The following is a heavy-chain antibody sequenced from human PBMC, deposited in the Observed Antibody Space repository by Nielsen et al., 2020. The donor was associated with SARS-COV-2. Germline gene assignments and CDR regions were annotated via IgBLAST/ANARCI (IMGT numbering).Heavy chain of an antibody. V-gene: IGHV4-59*01. D-gene: IGHD6-6*01. CDR2: IYYSGST. Sequence: SETLSLTCTVSGGSISSYYWSWIRQPPGKGLEWIGYIYYSGSTNYNPSLKSRVTISVDTSKNQFSLKLSSVTAADTAVYYCARDSTYSSSSVFDYWGQGTLVTVSS. J-gene: IGHJ4*02. CDR3: ARDSTYSSSSVFDY. CDR1: GGSISSYY.